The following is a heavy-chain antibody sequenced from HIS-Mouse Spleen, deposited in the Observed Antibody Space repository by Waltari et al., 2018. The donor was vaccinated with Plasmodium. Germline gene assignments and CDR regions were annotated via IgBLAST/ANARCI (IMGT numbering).Heavy chain of an antibody. J-gene: IGHJ4*02. CDR3: ARHKKRGQLVRGYFDY. CDR2: IDWDDDK. V-gene: IGHV2-70*15. CDR1: GFSLSTSGMC. D-gene: IGHD6-6*01. Sequence: QVTLRESGPALVKPTQTLTLTCTFSGFSLSTSGMCVSWIRQPPGKALAWLARIDWDDDKYYSTSLKTRLPIAKDTSKNHVVLTMTNMDPVDTATYYCARHKKRGQLVRGYFDYWGQGTLVTVSS.